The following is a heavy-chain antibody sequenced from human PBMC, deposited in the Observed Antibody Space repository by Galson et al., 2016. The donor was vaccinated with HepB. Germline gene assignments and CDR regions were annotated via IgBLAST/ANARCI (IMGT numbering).Heavy chain of an antibody. D-gene: IGHD2-2*02. CDR3: ARDEGFYNGMDV. CDR1: SGSFSSGAYY. Sequence: ETLSLTCTVSSGSFSSGAYYWSWVRQSPGKGLEWIGYIENAGSTNYNPSLKSRVTISIDRSKNLFFLELTSVTAADTAVYYCARDEGFYNGMDVWGQGTTVTVSS. J-gene: IGHJ6*02. CDR2: IENAGST. V-gene: IGHV4-61*08.